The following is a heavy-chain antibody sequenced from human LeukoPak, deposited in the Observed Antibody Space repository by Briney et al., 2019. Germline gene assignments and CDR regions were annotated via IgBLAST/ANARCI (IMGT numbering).Heavy chain of an antibody. D-gene: IGHD6-6*01. CDR2: MNPNSGNT. Sequence: ASVKVSCKASGYTFTSYDINWVRRATGQGLEWMGWMNPNSGNTGYAQKFQGRVTITRNTSISTAYMELSSLRSEDTAVYYCARVNGIAARMLGYWGQGTLVTVSS. CDR1: GYTFTSYD. V-gene: IGHV1-8*03. CDR3: ARVNGIAARMLGY. J-gene: IGHJ4*02.